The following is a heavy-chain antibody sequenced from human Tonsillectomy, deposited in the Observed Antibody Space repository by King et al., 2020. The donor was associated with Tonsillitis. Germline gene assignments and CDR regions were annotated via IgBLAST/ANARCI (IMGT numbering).Heavy chain of an antibody. J-gene: IGHJ4*02. CDR1: GFTFGDYV. Sequence: VQLVESGGGLVQPGRSLRLSCTASGFTFGDYVMSWVRQAPGKGLEWIGFIRSKAYGGTTEYAASVKGRFTISRDDSKSIAYLQMNSLKTEDTAVYYCTSLVGDYVWGSYRYIGYFDYWCQGTLVTVSS. V-gene: IGHV3-49*04. CDR2: IRSKAYGGTT. D-gene: IGHD3-16*02. CDR3: TSLVGDYVWGSYRYIGYFDY.